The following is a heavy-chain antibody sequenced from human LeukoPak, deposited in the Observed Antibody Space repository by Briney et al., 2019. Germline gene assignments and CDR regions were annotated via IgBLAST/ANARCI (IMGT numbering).Heavy chain of an antibody. CDR3: ARDRTLRYYYYYMDV. Sequence: GGSLRLSCAASGFTFSSYDMHWVRQAPGKGLEYVSAISSNGGSTYYANSVKGRFTISRDNSKNTLYLQMGSLRAEDMAVYYCARDRTLRYYYYYMDVWGKGTTVTVSS. V-gene: IGHV3-64*01. CDR1: GFTFSSYD. J-gene: IGHJ6*03. D-gene: IGHD5/OR15-5a*01. CDR2: ISSNGGST.